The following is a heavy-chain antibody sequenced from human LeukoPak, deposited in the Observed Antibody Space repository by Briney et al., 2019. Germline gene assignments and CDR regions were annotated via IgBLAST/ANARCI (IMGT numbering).Heavy chain of an antibody. CDR2: IKPNSGVT. CDR1: GYTFATYF. V-gene: IGHV1-2*02. Sequence: ASVKLFCKTSGYTFATYFMHWVRQAPGQGLEWMGYIKPNSGVTNYAQKFRGRVTMTWDTSISTAYIELSGLTSDDTAIYYCARPTYCGSNCYFNFDYWGQGTLVTVSS. J-gene: IGHJ4*02. D-gene: IGHD2-21*02. CDR3: ARPTYCGSNCYFNFDY.